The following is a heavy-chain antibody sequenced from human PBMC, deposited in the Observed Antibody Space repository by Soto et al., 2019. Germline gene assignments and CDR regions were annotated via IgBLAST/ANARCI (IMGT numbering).Heavy chain of an antibody. CDR3: AKNHNYYDRSGHYYGDGGFDY. J-gene: IGHJ4*02. Sequence: QVHLAESGGGAVQPGRSLRLSCAASGFIFNNFGMHWVRQAPGKGLEWVAVIWFDGSTTYYADSVKGRCTISRDNSKNTLYLEINSLRAEDTAVYYCAKNHNYYDRSGHYYGDGGFDYWGQGTRVTVSS. D-gene: IGHD3-22*01. CDR2: IWFDGSTT. V-gene: IGHV3-33*08. CDR1: GFIFNNFG.